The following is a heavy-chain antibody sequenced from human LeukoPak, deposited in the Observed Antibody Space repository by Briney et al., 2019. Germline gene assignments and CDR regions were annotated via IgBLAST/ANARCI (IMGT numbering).Heavy chain of an antibody. CDR1: GYSISSGYY. D-gene: IGHD6-13*01. CDR2: IHHSGRT. CDR3: ARTIAAAGKAFDY. Sequence: PSETLSLTCTVSGYSISSGYYWGWIRQPPGKGLEWIGGIHHSGRTYYNPSLKSRVTISVDTSKNQFSLKLSSVTAADTAVYYCARTIAAAGKAFDYWGQGTLVTVSS. J-gene: IGHJ4*02. V-gene: IGHV4-38-2*02.